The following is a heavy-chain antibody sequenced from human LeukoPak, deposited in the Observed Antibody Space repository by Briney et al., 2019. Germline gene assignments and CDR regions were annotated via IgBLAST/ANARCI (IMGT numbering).Heavy chain of an antibody. J-gene: IGHJ5*02. V-gene: IGHV4-31*03. Sequence: SETLSLTCTVSGASISSGGYDWSWLRQHPGKGLEWIEYIYYSGSTYYNPYLKSRVTITVNTSKNQFSLKLSYVTAADTAVYYCARVGSSGYYYGSGSYNWFDHWGQGTLVTVSS. CDR2: IYYSGST. CDR1: GASISSGGYD. CDR3: ARVGSSGYYYGSGSYNWFDH. D-gene: IGHD3-10*01.